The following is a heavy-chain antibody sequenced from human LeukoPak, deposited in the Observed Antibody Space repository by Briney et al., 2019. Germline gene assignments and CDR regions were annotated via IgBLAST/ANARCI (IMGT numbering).Heavy chain of an antibody. CDR3: ARVVKGTGSTAFGFDY. D-gene: IGHD2-8*02. V-gene: IGHV4-59*01. CDR2: IYYSGST. CDR1: GGSISSYY. Sequence: SETLSLTCTGSGGSISSYYWSWIRQPPGKGLEWIGYIYYSGSTNYNPSLKSRVTISVDTSKNQFSLKLSSVTAADTAFYYCARVVKGTGSTAFGFDYWGPGPLVTVSS. J-gene: IGHJ4*02.